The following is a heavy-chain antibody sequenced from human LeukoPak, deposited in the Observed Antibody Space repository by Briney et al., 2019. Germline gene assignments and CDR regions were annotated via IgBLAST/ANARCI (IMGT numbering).Heavy chain of an antibody. Sequence: ASVKVSCKASGGTFSSYAISWVRQAPGQGLEWMGGIIPIFGTANYAQKFQGRVTITTDESTSTAYMELSSLRSEDTAVYYCARSPPDILTGYYNHYFDYWGQGTLVTVSS. D-gene: IGHD3-9*01. CDR1: GGTFSSYA. V-gene: IGHV1-69*05. CDR2: IIPIFGTA. CDR3: ARSPPDILTGYYNHYFDY. J-gene: IGHJ4*02.